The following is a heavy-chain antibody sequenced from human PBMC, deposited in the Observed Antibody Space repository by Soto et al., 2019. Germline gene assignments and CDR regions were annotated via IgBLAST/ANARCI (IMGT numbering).Heavy chain of an antibody. Sequence: PSETLSLTCTVSGGSISSSSYYWGWIRQPPGKGLEWIGSIYYSGSTYYNPSLKSRVTISVDTSKNQFSLKLSSVTAADTAVYYCASSRLRFLEWLLVNWGQGTLVTVSS. J-gene: IGHJ4*02. CDR1: GGSISSSSYY. V-gene: IGHV4-39*01. CDR3: ASSRLRFLEWLLVN. D-gene: IGHD3-3*01. CDR2: IYYSGST.